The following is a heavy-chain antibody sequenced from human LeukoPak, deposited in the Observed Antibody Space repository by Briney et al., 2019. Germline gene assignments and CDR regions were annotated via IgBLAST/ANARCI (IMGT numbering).Heavy chain of an antibody. J-gene: IGHJ6*03. CDR1: GFTFSRFA. D-gene: IGHD3-10*01. Sequence: GGSLRLSCAASGFTFSRFAMHWVRQAPGKGLEWVAVTSYDGVFKYYADSVKGRFTISRDHSKNTPYLQMNSLRVEDTAVYYCARAEFHYYYMDVWGKGTTVTVSS. CDR2: TSYDGVFK. V-gene: IGHV3-30-3*01. CDR3: ARAEFHYYYMDV.